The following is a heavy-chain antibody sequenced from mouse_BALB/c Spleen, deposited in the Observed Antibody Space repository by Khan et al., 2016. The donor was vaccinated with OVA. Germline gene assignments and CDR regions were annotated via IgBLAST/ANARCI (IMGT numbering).Heavy chain of an antibody. CDR3: ASHVIGSFAY. CDR1: GFTFSSYS. CDR2: ISSGGDYT. V-gene: IGHV5-6*01. Sequence: EVQVVESGGDLVKPGGSLKLSCAASGFTFSSYSMSWVRQTPDKRLEWVASISSGGDYTYYPDIVKGRFTISRDNDKTTLYLEMSSLKSEDTDMYYCASHVIGSFAYWGQGTLVTVSA. J-gene: IGHJ3*01.